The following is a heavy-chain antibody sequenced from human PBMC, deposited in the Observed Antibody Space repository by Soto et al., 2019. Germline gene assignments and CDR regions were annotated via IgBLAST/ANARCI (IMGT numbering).Heavy chain of an antibody. CDR3: ARVPGIVGATNFDC. V-gene: IGHV4-4*02. J-gene: IGHJ4*02. Sequence: QVQLQESGPGLVKPSQTLSLTCAVSGDSISSTNWWAWVRQPPGKGLEWIGEIYHSGGSNYNLPRRGRVTISVDKSKSQFSLRLSSATAADTAVYYCARVPGIVGATNFDCWGQGPLVTVSS. CDR1: GDSISSTNW. CDR2: IYHSGGS. D-gene: IGHD1-26*01.